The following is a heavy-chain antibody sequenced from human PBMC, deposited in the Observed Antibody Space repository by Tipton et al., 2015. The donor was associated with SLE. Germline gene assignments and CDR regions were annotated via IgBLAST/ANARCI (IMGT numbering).Heavy chain of an antibody. D-gene: IGHD3-16*01. CDR2: ISSSGSTI. Sequence: SLRLSCAASGFTVSSNYMNWVRQAPGKGLEWVSYISSSGSTIYYADSVKGRFTISRDNAKNSLYLQMNSLRAEDTAVYYCARDGGDYFDYWGQGTLVTVSS. J-gene: IGHJ4*02. CDR3: ARDGGDYFDY. V-gene: IGHV3-48*03. CDR1: GFTVSSNY.